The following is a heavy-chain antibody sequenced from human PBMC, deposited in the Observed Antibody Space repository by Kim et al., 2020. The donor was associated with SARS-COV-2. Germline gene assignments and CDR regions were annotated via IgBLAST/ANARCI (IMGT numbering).Heavy chain of an antibody. Sequence: GGSLRLSCAASGFTFSNASMSWVRQAPGKGLEWVGRIKSKTDGGTTDYAAPVKGRFTISSVDSKNTLYLQMNSLKTEDTAVYYCTTDYRLSSYYYGMDVWGQGTTVTVSS. CDR3: TTDYRLSSYYYGMDV. D-gene: IGHD1-26*01. CDR2: IKSKTDGGTT. J-gene: IGHJ6*02. CDR1: GFTFSNAS. V-gene: IGHV3-15*01.